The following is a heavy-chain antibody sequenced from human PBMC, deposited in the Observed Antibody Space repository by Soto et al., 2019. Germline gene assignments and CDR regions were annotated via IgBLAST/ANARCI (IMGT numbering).Heavy chain of an antibody. Sequence: RLSCAASGFSFGSYALSWVRQAPGKGLEWVSTISGSDGKTFYADSVKGRFSISRDTSQSTLYLQMNSLRADDTAMYYCARWSYLDYWGQGTRVTASS. CDR3: ARWSYLDY. CDR2: ISGSDGKT. V-gene: IGHV3-23*01. J-gene: IGHJ4*02. D-gene: IGHD3-3*01. CDR1: GFSFGSYA.